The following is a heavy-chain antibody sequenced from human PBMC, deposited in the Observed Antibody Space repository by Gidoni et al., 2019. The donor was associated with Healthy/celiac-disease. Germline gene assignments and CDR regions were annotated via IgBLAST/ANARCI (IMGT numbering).Heavy chain of an antibody. D-gene: IGHD3-22*01. Sequence: EVQLLESGGGLVQPGGSLRLSCAASGSTFSSYAMSWVRQAPGKGLEWVSAISGSGGSTYYADSVKGRFTISRDNSKNTLYLQMNSLRAEDTAVYYCAKVGNYYDSSGWSAFDIWGQGTMVTVSS. CDR1: GSTFSSYA. J-gene: IGHJ3*02. CDR2: ISGSGGST. CDR3: AKVGNYYDSSGWSAFDI. V-gene: IGHV3-23*01.